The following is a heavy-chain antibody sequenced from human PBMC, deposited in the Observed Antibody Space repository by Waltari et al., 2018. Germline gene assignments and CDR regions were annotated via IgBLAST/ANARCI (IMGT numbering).Heavy chain of an antibody. V-gene: IGHV3-9*01. J-gene: IGHJ4*02. CDR3: AKGVTMVRGGNFDY. Sequence: LVDSGEGWFRLGRSLGPSCAAPGSPFNNFPFTGSRQPPGKGLEWVSGISWNSGSIGYADSVKGRFTISRDNAKNSLYLQMNSLRAEDTALYYCAKGVTMVRGGNFDYWGQGTLVTVSS. CDR1: GSPFNNFP. D-gene: IGHD3-10*01. CDR2: ISWNSGSI.